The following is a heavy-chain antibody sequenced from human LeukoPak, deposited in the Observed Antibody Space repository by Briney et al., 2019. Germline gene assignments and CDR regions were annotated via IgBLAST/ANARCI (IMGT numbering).Heavy chain of an antibody. J-gene: IGHJ4*02. CDR2: ISGSSSPI. V-gene: IGHV3-48*04. Sequence: GGSLRLSCAASGFTVSSNYMNWVRQAPGKGLGWVSYISGSSSPIYYADSVKGRFTISRDNAKNSLYLQMDSLRAEDTAVYYCARIISYCSGGSCDDYWGQGTLVTVSS. D-gene: IGHD2-15*01. CDR1: GFTVSSNY. CDR3: ARIISYCSGGSCDDY.